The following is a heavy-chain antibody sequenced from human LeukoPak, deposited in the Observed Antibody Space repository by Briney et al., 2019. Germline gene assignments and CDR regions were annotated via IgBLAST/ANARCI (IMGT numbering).Heavy chain of an antibody. Sequence: PSETLSLTCTVSGGSISSSSYYWGWIRQPPGKGLEWIGSIYYSGSTYYNPSLKSRVTISVDTSKNQFSLKLSSVTAADTAVYYCARDRRWFDPWDQGTLVTVSS. V-gene: IGHV4-39*07. CDR1: GGSISSSSYY. CDR2: IYYSGST. CDR3: ARDRRWFDP. J-gene: IGHJ5*02.